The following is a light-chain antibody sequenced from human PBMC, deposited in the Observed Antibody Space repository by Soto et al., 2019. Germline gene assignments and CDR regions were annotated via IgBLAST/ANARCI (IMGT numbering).Light chain of an antibody. J-gene: IGLJ2*01. CDR1: DIGTKN. CDR3: QVWDSTTAVV. Sequence: SYELTQPLSVSVALGQTARLTCGGNDIGTKNVHWYQQKPGQAPVLVIHRDNNRPSGIPERFSGSNSGNAATLTISGAQDGDEADYYCQVWDSTTAVVFGGGTKLTVL. V-gene: IGLV3-9*01. CDR2: RDN.